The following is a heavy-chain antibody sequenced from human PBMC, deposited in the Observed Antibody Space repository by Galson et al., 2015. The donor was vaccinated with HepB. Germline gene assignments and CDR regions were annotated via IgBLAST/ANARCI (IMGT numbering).Heavy chain of an antibody. V-gene: IGHV4-28*03. CDR2: IFYNGIT. CDR1: GSSISSKNW. J-gene: IGHJ4*02. CDR3: ARDSSGYFTFDY. Sequence: ETLSLTCGVSGSSISSKNWWGWIRQPPGKGLEWIGYIFYNGITHYNPSLKSRVTMSVDTSKNQFSLKLRSVTAVDTAVYYCARDSSGYFTFDYWGQGTLVTVSS. D-gene: IGHD3-22*01.